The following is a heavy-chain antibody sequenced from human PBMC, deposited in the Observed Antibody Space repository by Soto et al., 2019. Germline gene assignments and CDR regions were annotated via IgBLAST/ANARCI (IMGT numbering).Heavy chain of an antibody. Sequence: QVQLVESGGGVVQPGRSLRLSCAASGFTFSSYAMHWVRRAPGKGLEWMAVMSYDGRNKYYADSVKGRFTISRDNSKNTLDMQMNSLRPEDPALYYCARDGGAYWGQGTLVIVSS. D-gene: IGHD3-16*01. J-gene: IGHJ4*02. V-gene: IGHV3-30-3*01. CDR2: MSYDGRNK. CDR1: GFTFSSYA. CDR3: ARDGGAY.